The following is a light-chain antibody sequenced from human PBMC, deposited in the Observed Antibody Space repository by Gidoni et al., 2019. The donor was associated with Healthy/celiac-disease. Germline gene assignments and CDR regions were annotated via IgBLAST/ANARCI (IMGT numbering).Light chain of an antibody. J-gene: IGLJ2*01. CDR2: DVN. V-gene: IGLV2-14*01. CDR3: SSYTSSSTVV. Sequence: QSALTQPASVSGSPGQTIPIPCPGTSSDVGSYNYVSWYQQHPGKAPKLMIYDVNNRPSGISNRFSGSKSGYTASLTISGLQAEDEADYYCSSYTSSSTVVFGGGTKLTVL. CDR1: SSDVGSYNY.